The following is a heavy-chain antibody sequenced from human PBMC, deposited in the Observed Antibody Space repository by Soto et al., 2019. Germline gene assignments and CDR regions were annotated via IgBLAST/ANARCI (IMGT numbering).Heavy chain of an antibody. CDR3: ARDQAGEYYYGMDV. Sequence: QVQLQESGPGLVKPSETLSLTFTVSGGSISSYYWSWIRQPPGKGLEWIGYIYYSGSTNYNPSLKSRVTISVDTSKNQFSLKLSSVTAADTAVYYCARDQAGEYYYGMDVWGQGTTVTVSS. CDR1: GGSISSYY. J-gene: IGHJ6*02. V-gene: IGHV4-59*01. D-gene: IGHD7-27*01. CDR2: IYYSGST.